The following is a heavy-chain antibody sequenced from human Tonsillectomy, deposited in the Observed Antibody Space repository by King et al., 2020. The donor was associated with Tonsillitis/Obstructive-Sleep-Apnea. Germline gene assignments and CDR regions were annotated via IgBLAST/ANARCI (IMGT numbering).Heavy chain of an antibody. CDR2: IIPISGTA. V-gene: IGHV1-69*01. CDR1: GGTFSNYV. D-gene: IGHD3-10*01. J-gene: IGHJ4*02. CDR3: VRALPPGSYYFDY. Sequence: QLVQSGPEVKKPGSSVKVSCKASGGTFSNYVISWVRQAPGQGLEWMGGIIPISGTANYAQKFQGRVTINADESTSTAYMELSSLTSEDTAVYYCVRALPPGSYYFDYWGQGTLVTVSS.